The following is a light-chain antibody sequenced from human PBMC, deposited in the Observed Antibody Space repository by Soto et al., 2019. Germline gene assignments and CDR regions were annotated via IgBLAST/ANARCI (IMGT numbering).Light chain of an antibody. Sequence: QSALTQPPSASGSPGQSVTISCTGTSTDVGAYNYVSWYQQHPGKAPKLIIYEVTKRPSGVPDRFSGSKSGNTASLTVSGIQAEDEAGYYCGSHAGDSNLVFGGGTKLTVL. V-gene: IGLV2-8*01. CDR3: GSHAGDSNLV. CDR2: EVT. CDR1: STDVGAYNY. J-gene: IGLJ3*02.